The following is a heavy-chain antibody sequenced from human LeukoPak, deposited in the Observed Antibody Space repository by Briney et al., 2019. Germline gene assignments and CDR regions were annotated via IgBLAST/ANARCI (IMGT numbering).Heavy chain of an antibody. CDR3: ARGAVTGTEFDY. CDR2: IYHSGST. Sequence: PSETVSLICAVSGGSFTSGGYSWSWLRHPPGKVLVGFGYIYHSGSTSYNPSLKSRVTISVDRSKNQFSLKLSSVTAADTAVYYCARGAVTGTEFDYWGQGTLVTVSS. V-gene: IGHV4-30-2*01. D-gene: IGHD7-27*01. CDR1: GGSFTSGGYS. J-gene: IGHJ4*02.